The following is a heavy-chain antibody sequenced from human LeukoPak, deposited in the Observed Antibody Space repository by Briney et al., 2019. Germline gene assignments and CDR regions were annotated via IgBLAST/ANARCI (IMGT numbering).Heavy chain of an antibody. D-gene: IGHD1-26*01. Sequence: PSETLSLTCRVSGGSISSCHWSWIRQAAGKGLEWIGRIYATGITNYNPSLKSRVTMSVDTSKNQFSLRLSSVTAADTAVYYCARFSGSYLWYFDLWGRGTLVTVSS. J-gene: IGHJ2*01. CDR3: ARFSGSYLWYFDL. CDR2: IYATGIT. CDR1: GGSISSCH. V-gene: IGHV4-4*07.